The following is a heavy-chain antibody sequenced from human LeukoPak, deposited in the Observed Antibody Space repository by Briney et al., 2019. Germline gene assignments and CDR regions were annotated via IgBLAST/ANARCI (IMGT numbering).Heavy chain of an antibody. V-gene: IGHV1-3*01. D-gene: IGHD2-2*01. Sequence: ASVKVSCKASGYTFTRYAMHWVRQATGQRLEWMGWINAGNGNTKYSQKFQGRVTITRDTSASTAYMELSSLRSEDTAVYYCATERGYCSSTSCQTLSFDYWGQGTLVTVSS. CDR3: ATERGYCSSTSCQTLSFDY. CDR2: INAGNGNT. J-gene: IGHJ4*02. CDR1: GYTFTRYA.